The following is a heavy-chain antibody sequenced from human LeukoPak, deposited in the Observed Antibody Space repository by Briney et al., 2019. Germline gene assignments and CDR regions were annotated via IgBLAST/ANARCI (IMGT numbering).Heavy chain of an antibody. D-gene: IGHD4-17*01. Sequence: SEILSLTCTVYDGSISSYYWSWIRQPAGKGLELVAFINTSGSTKASPSLKSRVTMSVDTSKNQVSLILTSVTAADTAVYYCARSRSYGAYIVFFSDWGQGTLVTVSS. V-gene: IGHV4-4*07. CDR2: INTSGST. CDR1: DGSISSYY. CDR3: ARSRSYGAYIVFFSD. J-gene: IGHJ4*02.